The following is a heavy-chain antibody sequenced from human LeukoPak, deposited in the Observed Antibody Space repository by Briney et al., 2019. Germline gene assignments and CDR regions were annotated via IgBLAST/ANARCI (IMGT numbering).Heavy chain of an antibody. D-gene: IGHD1-26*01. V-gene: IGHV1-69*01. Sequence: SVKVSCRASGGTFSSYAISWVRQAPGQGLERMGGIIPIFGTANYAQKFQGRVTITADESTSTAYMELSSLRSEDTAVYYCARGGGVGATQPHFDYWGQGTLVTVSS. CDR1: GGTFSSYA. CDR2: IIPIFGTA. CDR3: ARGGGVGATQPHFDY. J-gene: IGHJ4*02.